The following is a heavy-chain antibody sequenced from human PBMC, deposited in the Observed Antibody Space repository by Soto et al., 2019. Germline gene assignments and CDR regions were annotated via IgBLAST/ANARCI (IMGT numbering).Heavy chain of an antibody. Sequence: GGAQRHSCAASGFTFISYGMHWVRQAPGKGLEWVAVISYDGSNKYYAGSVKGRFTISRDNSKNTLYLQMNSLRAEDTAVYYCAKRATLGRLDPWGQGTLVTVSS. CDR2: ISYDGSNK. V-gene: IGHV3-30*18. CDR3: AKRATLGRLDP. J-gene: IGHJ5*02. CDR1: GFTFISYG.